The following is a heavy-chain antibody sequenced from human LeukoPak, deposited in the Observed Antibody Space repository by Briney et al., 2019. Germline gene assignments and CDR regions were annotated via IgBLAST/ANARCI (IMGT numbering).Heavy chain of an antibody. V-gene: IGHV4-31*03. J-gene: IGHJ4*02. CDR1: GGSISSGGYY. CDR2: IYYSGST. Sequence: SETLSLTCTVSGGSISSGGYYWSWIRQHPGKGLEWIGYIYYSGSTYYNPSLKSRVTISVDTSKNQFSLKLSSVTAADTAVYYCARGSDYGDPYFDYWGQGTLVTVSS. D-gene: IGHD4-17*01. CDR3: ARGSDYGDPYFDY.